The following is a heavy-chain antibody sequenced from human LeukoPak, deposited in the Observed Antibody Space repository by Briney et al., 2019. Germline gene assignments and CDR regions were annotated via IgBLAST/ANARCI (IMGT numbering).Heavy chain of an antibody. J-gene: IGHJ3*02. V-gene: IGHV3-30-3*01. Sequence: PGGSQRLCCAASGFTFSSYAMHWVRQAPGKGLEWVAVISYDGSNKYYADSVKARFTISRDNSKNTLYLQMNSLRAEDTAVYYCARDGVVTSPYAFDIWGQGTMVTVSS. D-gene: IGHD3-3*01. CDR2: ISYDGSNK. CDR1: GFTFSSYA. CDR3: ARDGVVTSPYAFDI.